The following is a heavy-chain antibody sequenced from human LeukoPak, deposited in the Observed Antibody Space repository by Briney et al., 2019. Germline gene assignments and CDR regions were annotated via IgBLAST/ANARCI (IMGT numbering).Heavy chain of an antibody. D-gene: IGHD6-13*01. V-gene: IGHV3-23*01. CDR1: GFPFSTFA. CDR2: ISGSGGST. CDR3: AKNRVRAAAGPYDFDY. Sequence: GGSLRLSCAASGFPFSTFAMNWVRQAPGKGLEWVSAISGSGGSTYYADSVKGRFTISRDNSKNTLYLQMNSLRAEDTAVYYCAKNRVRAAAGPYDFDYWGQGTLVTVSS. J-gene: IGHJ4*02.